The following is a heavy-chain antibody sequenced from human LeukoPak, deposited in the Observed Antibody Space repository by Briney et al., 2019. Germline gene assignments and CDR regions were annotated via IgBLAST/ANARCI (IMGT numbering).Heavy chain of an antibody. CDR1: GGTFSSYA. J-gene: IGHJ3*02. CDR3: ARDESKGGHAFDI. D-gene: IGHD3-16*01. Sequence: SVKVSCKASGGTFSSYAISWVRQAPGQGLEWMGGIIPIFGTANYAQKFQGRVTITADESTSTAYMELSSLRSEDTAVYYCARDESKGGHAFDIWGQGTMVTVSS. CDR2: IIPIFGTA. V-gene: IGHV1-69*01.